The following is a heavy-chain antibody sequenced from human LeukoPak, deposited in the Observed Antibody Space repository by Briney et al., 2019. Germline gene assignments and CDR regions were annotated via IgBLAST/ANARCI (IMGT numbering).Heavy chain of an antibody. CDR2: IYYSGST. CDR1: GGSISSYY. CDR3: ARGFRSGRKGSFWPGSYLYDYMDV. Sequence: PSETLSLTCTVSGGSISSYYWSWIRQPPGKGLEWIGYIYYSGSTNYNPSLKSRVTISVDTSKNQFSLKLSSVTAADTAVYYCARGFRSGRKGSFWPGSYLYDYMDVWGKGTTVTISS. D-gene: IGHD1-26*01. V-gene: IGHV4-59*01. J-gene: IGHJ6*03.